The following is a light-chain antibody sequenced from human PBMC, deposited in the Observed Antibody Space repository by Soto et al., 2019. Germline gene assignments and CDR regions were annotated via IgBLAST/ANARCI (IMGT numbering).Light chain of an antibody. V-gene: IGLV2-14*01. J-gene: IGLJ2*01. CDR2: EVS. Sequence: QSALTQPASVSGSPGQSITISCTGTSSDVVGFNYVSWYQQHPGKAPKLMIYEVSNRPSGVSNRFSGSKSGNTASLTISGLQAEDESDYYCSSYTSTSVVFGGGTKLTV. CDR3: SSYTSTSVV. CDR1: SSDVVGFNY.